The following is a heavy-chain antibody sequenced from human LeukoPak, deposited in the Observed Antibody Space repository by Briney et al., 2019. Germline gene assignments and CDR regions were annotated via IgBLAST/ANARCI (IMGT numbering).Heavy chain of an antibody. D-gene: IGHD3-10*01. V-gene: IGHV4-30-4*01. CDR2: IYYSGST. CDR3: ARDRITMVRGEAIFDL. J-gene: IGHJ2*01. CDR1: GGSISSGDYY. Sequence: SETLSLTCTVSGGSISSGDYYWSWIRQPPGKGLEWIGYIYYSGSTYYNPSLKSRVTISVDTSKNQFSLKLSSVTAADTAVSYCARDRITMVRGEAIFDLWGRGTLVTVSS.